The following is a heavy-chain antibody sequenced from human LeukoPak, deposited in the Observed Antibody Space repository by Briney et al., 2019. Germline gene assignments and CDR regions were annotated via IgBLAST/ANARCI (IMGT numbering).Heavy chain of an antibody. CDR3: AKSSGNYLNYYYYMDV. J-gene: IGHJ6*03. V-gene: IGHV3-23*01. D-gene: IGHD3-10*01. CDR2: ISGSGSRT. CDR1: GFTFSSYA. Sequence: GGSLRLSCAASGFTFSSYAMSWVRQAPGKGLEWVSAISGSGSRTYYADSVKGRFTISRDNSKNTLYLQMNSLRAEDTALYYCAKSSGNYLNYYYYMDVWGKGTTVTISS.